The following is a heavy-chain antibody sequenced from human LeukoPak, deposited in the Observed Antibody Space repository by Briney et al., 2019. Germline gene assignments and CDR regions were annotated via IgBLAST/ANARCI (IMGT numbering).Heavy chain of an antibody. D-gene: IGHD2-21*02. J-gene: IGHJ5*02. CDR3: ARARSYCGGDCSIPNWFDP. V-gene: IGHV4-59*01. CDR1: GGSISSYY. Sequence: SETLSLTCTVSGGSISSYYWSWIRQPPGKGLEWIGYIYYSGSTNYNPSLKSRVTISVDTSKNQFSLKLSSVTAADTAVYYCARARSYCGGDCSIPNWFDPWSQGTLVTVSS. CDR2: IYYSGST.